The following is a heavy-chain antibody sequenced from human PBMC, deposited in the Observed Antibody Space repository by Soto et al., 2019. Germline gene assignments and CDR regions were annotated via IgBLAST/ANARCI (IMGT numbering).Heavy chain of an antibody. CDR2: ISSSSSYI. D-gene: IGHD1-26*01. V-gene: IGHV3-21*01. CDR3: ARISGSYLLADFDY. Sequence: EVQLVESGGGLVKPGGSLRLSCAASGFTFSSYSMNWVRQAPGKGLEWVSSISSSSSYIYYADSVKGRFTISRDNAKNSLYLQMNSLRAEDTAVYYCARISGSYLLADFDYWGQGTLVTVSS. J-gene: IGHJ4*02. CDR1: GFTFSSYS.